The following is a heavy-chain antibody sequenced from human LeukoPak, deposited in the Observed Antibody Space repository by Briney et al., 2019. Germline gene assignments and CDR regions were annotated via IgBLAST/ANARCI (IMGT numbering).Heavy chain of an antibody. D-gene: IGHD3-9*01. CDR2: INHSGST. CDR1: GGSFSGYY. V-gene: IGHV4-34*01. CDR3: ARSYDILTGEWPTFDY. Sequence: SETLSLTCAVYGGSFSGYYWSWIRQPPGKGLEWIGEINHSGSTNYNPSLKSRVTISVDTSKNQFSLKLSSVTAADTAVYYCARSYDILTGEWPTFDYWGQGALVTVSS. J-gene: IGHJ4*02.